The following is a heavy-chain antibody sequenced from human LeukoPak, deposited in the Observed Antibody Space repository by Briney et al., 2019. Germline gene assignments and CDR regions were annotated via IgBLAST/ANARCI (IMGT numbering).Heavy chain of an antibody. V-gene: IGHV3-48*01. CDR1: GFTFSSYS. Sequence: GGSLRLSCAASGFTFSSYSMNWVRQAPGKGLEWISYISSSSSSIYYADSVKGRFTISRDNSKNTLYLQMNSLRAEDTAVYYCARAFSSSWYFDYWGQGTLVTVSS. CDR3: ARAFSSSWYFDY. D-gene: IGHD6-13*01. J-gene: IGHJ4*02. CDR2: ISSSSSSI.